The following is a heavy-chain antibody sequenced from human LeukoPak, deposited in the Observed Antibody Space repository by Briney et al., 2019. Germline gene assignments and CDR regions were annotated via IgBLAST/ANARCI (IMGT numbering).Heavy chain of an antibody. CDR1: GGSISRYY. CDR2: IYTSWST. V-gene: IGHV4-4*07. D-gene: IGHD1-14*01. Sequence: SETLSLTCTGSGGSISRYYWSWIRQPAGKGLECIGRIYTSWSTNYNPSLKGRVTMSVDTSKNQFSLKLSSVTDADTAVYYCARDRPPLTGFDPWGQGTLVTVSS. CDR3: ARDRPPLTGFDP. J-gene: IGHJ5*02.